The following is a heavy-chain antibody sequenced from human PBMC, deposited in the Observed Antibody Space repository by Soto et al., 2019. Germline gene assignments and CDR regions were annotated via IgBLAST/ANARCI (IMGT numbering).Heavy chain of an antibody. CDR1: GFTFSSYW. CDR3: ARGGLGYDILTGYYYYYGMDV. V-gene: IGHV3-74*01. J-gene: IGHJ6*02. Sequence: GGSLRLSCAASGFTFSSYWMHWVRQAPGKGLVWVSRINSDGSSTSYADSVKGRFTISRDNAKNTLYLQMNSLRAEDMAVYYCARGGLGYDILTGYYYYYGMDVWGQGTTVTVSS. D-gene: IGHD3-9*01. CDR2: INSDGSST.